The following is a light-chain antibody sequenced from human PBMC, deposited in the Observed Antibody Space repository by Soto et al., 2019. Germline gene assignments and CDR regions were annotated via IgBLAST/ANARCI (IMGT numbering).Light chain of an antibody. J-gene: IGLJ3*02. CDR1: SSDVGSYNL. Sequence: QSALTQPASVSGSPGQSITISCTGTSSDVGSYNLVSWYQQHPGKAPKLMIYEGSKRPSGVSNRFSGSKSGNTASLTISGLQAEGEADYYCCSYAGSSTPFGGGTKVTVL. V-gene: IGLV2-23*01. CDR3: CSYAGSSTP. CDR2: EGS.